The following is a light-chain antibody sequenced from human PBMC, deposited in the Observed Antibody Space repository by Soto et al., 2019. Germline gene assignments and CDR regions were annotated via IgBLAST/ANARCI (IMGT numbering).Light chain of an antibody. J-gene: IGKJ3*01. CDR1: QDISGW. CDR2: AAS. Sequence: DIQMTQSPSTESASVGDRVTITCRASQDISGWLGWYQQKPGEAPKLLIYAASSLQSGVPSRFTGCGSGAAFTLTITSLQPEDSAVYYCQQADSFPFTFGPG. CDR3: QQADSFPFT. V-gene: IGKV1-12*01.